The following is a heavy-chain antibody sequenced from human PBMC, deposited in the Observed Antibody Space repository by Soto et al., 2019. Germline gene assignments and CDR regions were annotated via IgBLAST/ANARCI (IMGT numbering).Heavy chain of an antibody. CDR2: INHSGST. CDR3: ARGKWELLVYLHRYFDL. CDR1: GGSFSGYY. Sequence: QVQLQQWGAGLLKPSETLSLTCAVYGGSFSGYYWSWIRQPPGKGLEWIGEINHSGSTNYNPSLKSRVTISVDTSKNQFSLKLSSVTAADTAVYYCARGKWELLVYLHRYFDLWGRGTLVTVSS. V-gene: IGHV4-34*01. D-gene: IGHD1-26*01. J-gene: IGHJ2*01.